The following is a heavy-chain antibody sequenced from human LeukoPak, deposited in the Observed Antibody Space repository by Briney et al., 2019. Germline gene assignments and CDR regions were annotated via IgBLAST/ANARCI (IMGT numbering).Heavy chain of an antibody. J-gene: IGHJ4*02. CDR2: INRDGSEI. CDR1: EFSFSRYW. D-gene: IGHD2-15*01. CDR3: GRKGFEVVVDY. Sequence: GGSLRLSCAASEFSFSRYWMSWARQAPGKGLERVANINRDGSEIYYVDSVRGRFAISRDNTRNSLYLQMDSLRGEDTAVYFCGRKGFEVVVDYWGQGTLVTVSS. V-gene: IGHV3-7*01.